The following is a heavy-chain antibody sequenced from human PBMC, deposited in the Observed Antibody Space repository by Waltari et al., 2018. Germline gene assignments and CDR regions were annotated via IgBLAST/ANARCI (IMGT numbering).Heavy chain of an antibody. CDR1: GFTFDDYA. D-gene: IGHD1-1*01. CDR2: ISWNSGSI. Sequence: EVQLVESGGGLVQPGRSLRLSCAASGFTFDDYAMHWVRQAPGKGLEWVSGISWNSGSIGYADSVKGRFTISRDNAKNSLYLQMNSLRTEDTALYYCAKDGSPGGNPQLGMDVWGQGTTVTVSS. CDR3: AKDGSPGGNPQLGMDV. J-gene: IGHJ6*02. V-gene: IGHV3-9*01.